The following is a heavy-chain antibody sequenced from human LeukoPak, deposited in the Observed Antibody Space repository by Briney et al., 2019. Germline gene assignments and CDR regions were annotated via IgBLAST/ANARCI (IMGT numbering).Heavy chain of an antibody. Sequence: GSLRLSCVASGFTFSDHYMDWVRQPPGKGLEWIGEIYHSGSTNYNPSLKSRVTISVDKSKNQFSLKLSSVTAADTAVYYCARDYPRPNWFDPWGQGTLVTVSS. CDR2: IYHSGST. CDR3: ARDYPRPNWFDP. J-gene: IGHJ5*02. CDR1: GFTFSDHY. V-gene: IGHV4-4*02.